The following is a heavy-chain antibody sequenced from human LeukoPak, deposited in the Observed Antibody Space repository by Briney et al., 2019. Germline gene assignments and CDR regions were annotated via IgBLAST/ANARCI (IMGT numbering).Heavy chain of an antibody. CDR2: IYYSGST. Sequence: SETLSLTCTVSGGSISSYYWSWIRQPPGKGLEWIGYIYYSGSTNYNPSLKRRVTISVDTSKNQFSLKLSSVTAADTAVYYCARAVVGAHDYWGQGTLVTVSS. CDR3: ARAVVGAHDY. CDR1: GGSISSYY. D-gene: IGHD2-21*01. V-gene: IGHV4-59*08. J-gene: IGHJ4*02.